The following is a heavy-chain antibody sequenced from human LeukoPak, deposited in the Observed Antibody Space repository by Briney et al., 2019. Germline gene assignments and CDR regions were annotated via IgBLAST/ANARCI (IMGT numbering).Heavy chain of an antibody. CDR2: ISYNGSNK. Sequence: QSGGSLRLSCAASGFTFSSYGMHWVRQAPGKGLEWVAVISYNGSNKYYADSVKGRFTISRDNSKNTLYLQMNSLRAEDTAVYYCAKDRLGGTMIVVEPGWFDPWGQGTLVTVSS. CDR1: GFTFSSYG. V-gene: IGHV3-30*18. CDR3: AKDRLGGTMIVVEPGWFDP. J-gene: IGHJ5*02. D-gene: IGHD3-22*01.